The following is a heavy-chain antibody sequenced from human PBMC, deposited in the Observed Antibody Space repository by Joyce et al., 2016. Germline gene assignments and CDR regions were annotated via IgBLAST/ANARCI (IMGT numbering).Heavy chain of an antibody. D-gene: IGHD3-16*01. CDR2: IGTAGDP. J-gene: IGHJ3*02. CDR3: ARERGGGMSAFDI. CDR1: GFTFSAYE. Sequence: EVQLVEAGGALVQPGGSLRLSCAASGFTFSAYEIHWVRQTTGKGLGWFSAIGTAGDPYYAGSVKGRFTITRENAKSSLFLQMNSLRAEDTAVYYCARERGGGMSAFDIWGQGTMVTVSS. V-gene: IGHV3-13*05.